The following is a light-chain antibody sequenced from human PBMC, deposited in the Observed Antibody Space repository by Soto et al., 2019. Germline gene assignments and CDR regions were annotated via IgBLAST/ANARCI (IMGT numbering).Light chain of an antibody. Sequence: QSALTQPASVSGSPGQSITISCSGTSSDVGSYNYVSWYQQHPDRAPKLMIYDVSNWPSGVSNRFSGSKSGNTASLTISGLQAEDEADYYCSSYTSSSTLLFGGGTKLTVL. CDR2: DVS. CDR1: SSDVGSYNY. V-gene: IGLV2-14*01. CDR3: SSYTSSSTLL. J-gene: IGLJ2*01.